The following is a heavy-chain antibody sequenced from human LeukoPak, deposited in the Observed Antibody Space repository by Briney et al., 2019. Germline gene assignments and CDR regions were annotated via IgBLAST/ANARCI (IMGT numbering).Heavy chain of an antibody. CDR3: ARDMADSSGWYPRQDY. CDR1: GFTFSSYS. J-gene: IGHJ4*02. V-gene: IGHV3-21*01. D-gene: IGHD6-19*01. CDR2: ISSSSSYI. Sequence: TGGSLRLSCAASGFTFSSYSMNWVRQAPGKGLEWVSSISSSSSYIYYADSVKGRFTISRDNAKNSLYLQMNSLRAEDTAVYYCARDMADSSGWYPRQDYWGQGTLVTVSS.